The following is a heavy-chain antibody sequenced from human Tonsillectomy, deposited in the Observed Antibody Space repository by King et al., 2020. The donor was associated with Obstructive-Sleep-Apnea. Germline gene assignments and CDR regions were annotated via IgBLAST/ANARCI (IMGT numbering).Heavy chain of an antibody. CDR1: GFTFSDYV. V-gene: IGHV3-30-3*01. CDR3: ARPRSITYYEYYYAMDV. J-gene: IGHJ6*02. D-gene: IGHD1-26*01. CDR2: ISSDGTYK. Sequence: VQLVESGGGVVQPGRSLRLACAASGFTFSDYVMNWVSQAPGKGLEWVAVISSDGTYKYFADSVRGRFTISRDNSKNTLYLQMNSLRGEDTALYYCARPRSITYYEYYYAMDVWGQGTTVTVSS.